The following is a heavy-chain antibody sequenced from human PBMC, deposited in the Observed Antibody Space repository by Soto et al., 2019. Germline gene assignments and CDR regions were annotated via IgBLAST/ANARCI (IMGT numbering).Heavy chain of an antibody. CDR2: INHSGST. V-gene: IGHV4-34*01. Sequence: SETLSLTCAVYGGSFSGYYWSWIRQPPGKGLEWIGEINHSGSTNYNPSLKSRVTISVDTSKNQFSLKLSSVTAADTAVYYCAREKADCSGGSCYRPYFDYWGQGTLVTVSS. J-gene: IGHJ4*02. D-gene: IGHD2-15*01. CDR3: AREKADCSGGSCYRPYFDY. CDR1: GGSFSGYY.